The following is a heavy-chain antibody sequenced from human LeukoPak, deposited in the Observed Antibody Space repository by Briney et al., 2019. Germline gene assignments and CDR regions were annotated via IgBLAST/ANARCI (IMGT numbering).Heavy chain of an antibody. CDR1: GGSISSYY. D-gene: IGHD2-21*01. V-gene: IGHV4-59*08. CDR3: AGSYCGGECYWGAAYYFDL. Sequence: SETLSPTCTVSGGSISSYYWSWIRQPPGKGRGWIGYIYYSGSTNYNPSLKSRVTISVDTSKIQFYLQLSSVTAADTAVYYCAGSYCGGECYWGAAYYFDLWRQGTLVSVPS. CDR2: IYYSGST. J-gene: IGHJ4*02.